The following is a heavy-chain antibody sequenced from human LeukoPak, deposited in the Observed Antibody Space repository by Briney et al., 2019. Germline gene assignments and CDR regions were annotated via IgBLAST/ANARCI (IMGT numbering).Heavy chain of an antibody. Sequence: ASVKVSCKASGYTFTSYYMHWVRQAPGQGLEWMGIINPSGGSTSYAQKFQGRVTMTRDTSTSTVYMELSSLRSEDTAVYYCARDCSSWSLYYYYGMDVWGQGTTVTVSS. CDR2: INPSGGST. CDR3: ARDCSSWSLYYYYGMDV. V-gene: IGHV1-46*01. J-gene: IGHJ6*02. CDR1: GYTFTSYY. D-gene: IGHD6-13*01.